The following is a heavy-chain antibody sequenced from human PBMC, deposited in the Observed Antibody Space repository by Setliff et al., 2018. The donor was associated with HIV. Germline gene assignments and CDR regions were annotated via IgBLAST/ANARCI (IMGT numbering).Heavy chain of an antibody. V-gene: IGHV3-7*01. CDR2: VNPDGSEA. Sequence: PGGSLRLSCAASGFTFSNYAMSWVRQAPGKGLEWVASVNPDGSEASSVGSMKGRFTVSRDNAKNSLYLQMNSLRAEDTAVYYCARDRDIVVVPPAIEVAFRASDIWGQGTMVTVSS. CDR1: GFTFSNYA. CDR3: ARDRDIVVVPPAIEVAFRASDI. D-gene: IGHD2-2*02. J-gene: IGHJ3*02.